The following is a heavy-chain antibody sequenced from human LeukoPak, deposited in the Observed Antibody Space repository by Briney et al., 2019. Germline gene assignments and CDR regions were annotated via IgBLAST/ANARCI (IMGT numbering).Heavy chain of an antibody. D-gene: IGHD2-15*01. J-gene: IGHJ4*02. CDR2: IYYSGTT. Sequence: SETLSLTCTVSGGSVDSGSYYWSWIRQPPGKGLEWIGYIYYSGTTNYNPSLKSRVTISLNTSKNQFSLKLSSVTAADTAVYYCAREPLASPADYWGQGTLVTVSS. CDR1: GGSVDSGSYY. CDR3: AREPLASPADY. V-gene: IGHV4-61*01.